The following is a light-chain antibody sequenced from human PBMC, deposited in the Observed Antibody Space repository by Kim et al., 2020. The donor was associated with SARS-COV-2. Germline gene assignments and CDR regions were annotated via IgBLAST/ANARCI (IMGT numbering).Light chain of an antibody. V-gene: IGKV1-5*03. Sequence: DVQMTQSPSTLSAFVGDRVTLSCRASQNINPWLAWYQHKPGEPPILLIYERSRLTCGVPSRFVGSGSGTEFTLTITSLQPDDRASYYCQQYDNNWTFGQGTKVDIK. CDR3: QQYDNNWT. J-gene: IGKJ1*01. CDR1: QNINPW. CDR2: ERS.